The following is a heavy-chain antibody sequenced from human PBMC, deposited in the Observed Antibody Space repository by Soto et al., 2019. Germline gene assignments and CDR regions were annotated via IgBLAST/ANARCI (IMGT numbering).Heavy chain of an antibody. Sequence: QITLKESGPTLVKPTQTLTLTCTFSGFSLSTSGVGVGWIRQPPGKALEWLALIYWDDDKRYSPSLKSRLTITKDPSKNPVVLTMTNMDPVDTATYYCAHRLVGASGFDYWGQGTLVTVSS. V-gene: IGHV2-5*02. CDR3: AHRLVGASGFDY. CDR1: GFSLSTSGVG. D-gene: IGHD1-26*01. J-gene: IGHJ4*02. CDR2: IYWDDDK.